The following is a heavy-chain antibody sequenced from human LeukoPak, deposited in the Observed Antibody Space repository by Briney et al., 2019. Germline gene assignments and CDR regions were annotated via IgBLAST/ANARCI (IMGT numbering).Heavy chain of an antibody. D-gene: IGHD3-16*01. CDR2: INHSGST. CDR3: AREWGHLGFDY. J-gene: IGHJ4*02. CDR1: GGSFSGYY. Sequence: PSETLSLTCAVYGGSFSGYYWSWIRQPPGKGLEWIGEINHSGSTNYNPSLKSRVTISEDTSKNQFSLKLSSVTAADTAVYYCAREWGHLGFDYWGQGTLVTVSS. V-gene: IGHV4-34*01.